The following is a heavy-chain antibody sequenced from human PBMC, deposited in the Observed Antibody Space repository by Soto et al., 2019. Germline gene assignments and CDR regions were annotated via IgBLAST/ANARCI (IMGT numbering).Heavy chain of an antibody. CDR2: LSYAGDNK. J-gene: IGHJ6*02. Sequence: GGSLRLSCAASGFTFSSYGMHWVRQAPGKGLEWVAVLSYAGDNKYYADSVKGRFTISRDNSKNTLYLQMNSLRAEDTAIYYCARVDNSEYGLDVWGQGTTVTVSS. CDR1: GFTFSSYG. CDR3: ARVDNSEYGLDV. D-gene: IGHD4-4*01. V-gene: IGHV3-30*03.